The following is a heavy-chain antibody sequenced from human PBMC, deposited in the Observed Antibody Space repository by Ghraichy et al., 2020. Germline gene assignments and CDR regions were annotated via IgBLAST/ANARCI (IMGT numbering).Heavy chain of an antibody. CDR2: LYDSGST. Sequence: SETLSLTCTVSGGSISNYYWSWIRQPPGKGLEWIGYLYDSGSTDYNPSLKSRVTISVDTSKNQFSLKLSSVTAADTAVYYCVRDREFGYWGQGTLVTVSS. CDR1: GGSISNYY. J-gene: IGHJ4*02. CDR3: VRDREFGY. V-gene: IGHV4-59*01.